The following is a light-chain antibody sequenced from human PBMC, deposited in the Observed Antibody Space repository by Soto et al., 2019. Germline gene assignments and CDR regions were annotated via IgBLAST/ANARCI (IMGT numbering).Light chain of an antibody. CDR1: SSNIGINR. Sequence: QSVLTQPPSASGAPGQRVTISCSGSSSNIGINRVNWYQQFLGSAPQLVMYDNDQRPSGVPERFSGSKSGISASLAISGLQSEDEADYSCAAWDDSLNGLVFGTGTKVTVL. CDR2: DND. V-gene: IGLV1-44*01. J-gene: IGLJ1*01. CDR3: AAWDDSLNGLV.